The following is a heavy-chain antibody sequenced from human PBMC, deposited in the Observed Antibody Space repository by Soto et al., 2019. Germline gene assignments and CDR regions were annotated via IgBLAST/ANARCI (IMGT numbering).Heavy chain of an antibody. CDR3: VRLIGNSWLDQ. Sequence: QVQLQQSGPELVKPSQTLTLTCAISGDSVSSNSATWNWIRQSPSRGLEWLGRTYYRYQWYYDYAISVKNRISINPDTSKNQCSLQLDSLTPEDTAVYFCVRLIGNSWLDQWGQGTLVTVS. V-gene: IGHV6-1*01. CDR1: GDSVSSNSAT. D-gene: IGHD2-15*01. J-gene: IGHJ4*02. CDR2: TYYRYQWYY.